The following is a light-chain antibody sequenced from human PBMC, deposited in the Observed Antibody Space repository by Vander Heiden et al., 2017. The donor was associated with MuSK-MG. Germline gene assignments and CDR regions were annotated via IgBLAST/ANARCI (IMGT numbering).Light chain of an antibody. Sequence: DIQMTQSPSTLSASVGDRVTITCRASQSITTWLAWYQQKSGKAPKLLIYDASTLESGVPSRFSGSVSGTEFTLTISSLQPDDFATYYFQQAYTYWTFGQGTKVASK. CDR3: QQAYTYWT. V-gene: IGKV1-5*01. CDR1: QSITTW. CDR2: DAS. J-gene: IGKJ1*01.